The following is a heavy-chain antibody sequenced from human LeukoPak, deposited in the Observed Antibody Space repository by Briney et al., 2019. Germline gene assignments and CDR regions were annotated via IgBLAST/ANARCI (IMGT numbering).Heavy chain of an antibody. CDR2: IPYDGKNK. V-gene: IGHV3-30*02. CDR1: GFTFSNYG. D-gene: IGHD1-26*01. Sequence: GGSLRLSCVASGFTFSNYGMHWVRQSPDKGLEWVTFIPYDGKNKKFADFVKGRFTISRDNSNNTVHLEMNSLRVEDTAVYFCAKDRGWPKAFDFWGQGTMVTVSS. J-gene: IGHJ3*01. CDR3: AKDRGWPKAFDF.